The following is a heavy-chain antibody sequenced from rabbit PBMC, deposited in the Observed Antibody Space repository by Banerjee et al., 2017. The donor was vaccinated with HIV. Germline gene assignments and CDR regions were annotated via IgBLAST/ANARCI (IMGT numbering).Heavy chain of an antibody. V-gene: IGHV1S45*01. CDR3: ARSASASGTYMNL. CDR1: GFSFSSSYW. J-gene: IGHJ4*01. CDR2: IDAGSSGTT. Sequence: QEQLEESGGDLVKPGASLTLTCSASGFSFSSSYWICWVHQAPGKGLEWIGCIDAGSSGTTYYATWAKGRFTFSKTSSTTVTLQMTSPTAADTATYFCARSASASGTYMNLWGPGTLVTVS. D-gene: IGHD1-1*01.